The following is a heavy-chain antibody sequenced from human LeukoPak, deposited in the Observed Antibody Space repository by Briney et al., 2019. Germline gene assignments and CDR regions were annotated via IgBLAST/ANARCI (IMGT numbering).Heavy chain of an antibody. Sequence: GGSLRLSCAASGFTFSSYAMSWVRQAPGRGLEWVSGISATGGSTYYADSVKGRFTISRENSKNTLYLQMNSLRAEDTAVYYCAKGQGGYYFDFWGQGTLVTVSS. V-gene: IGHV3-23*01. CDR1: GFTFSSYA. J-gene: IGHJ4*02. CDR3: AKGQGGYYFDF. CDR2: ISATGGST. D-gene: IGHD3-16*01.